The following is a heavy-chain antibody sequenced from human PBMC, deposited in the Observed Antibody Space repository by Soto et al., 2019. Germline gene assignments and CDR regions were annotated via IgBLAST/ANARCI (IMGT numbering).Heavy chain of an antibody. CDR2: ISAAGDP. CDR1: GFTFRNYD. CDR3: ARTDRDFYGLDV. J-gene: IGHJ6*02. Sequence: PGGSLRLSCEASGFTFRNYDMHWVRQGTGKGLEWVSGISAAGDPDYADSVEGRFTISRXXXQXXXXLQKXSXXVGDTAVYYCARTDRDFYGLDVWGQGTTVTVSS. V-gene: IGHV3-13*05.